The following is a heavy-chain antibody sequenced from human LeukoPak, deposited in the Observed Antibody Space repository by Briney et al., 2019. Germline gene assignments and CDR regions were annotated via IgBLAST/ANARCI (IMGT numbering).Heavy chain of an antibody. J-gene: IGHJ6*03. V-gene: IGHV5-51*01. CDR1: GYSFTTYW. D-gene: IGHD1-26*01. CDR3: ARYVGVYYYYYMDV. Sequence: GESLKISCKGSGYSFTTYWIGWVRQMPGKGLEWMGIINSGSSDTRYSPSFQGQVTISANKSISTAYLQWSSLKASDTAMYYCARYVGVYYYYYMDVWGKGTTVTVSS. CDR2: INSGSSDT.